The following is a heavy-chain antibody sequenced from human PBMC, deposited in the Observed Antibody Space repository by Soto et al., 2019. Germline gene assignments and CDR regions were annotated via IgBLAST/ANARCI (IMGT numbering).Heavy chain of an antibody. J-gene: IGHJ6*02. Sequence: SQTLSLTCAISGDSVSSNSAAWNWIRRSPSRGLEWLERTYYRSKWYNDYAVSVKSRITINPDTSKNQFSLQLNSVTPEDTAVYYCARVNWNLGYYGMDVWGQGTTVTVSS. CDR3: ARVNWNLGYYGMDV. V-gene: IGHV6-1*01. CDR2: TYYRSKWYN. CDR1: GDSVSSNSAA. D-gene: IGHD1-7*01.